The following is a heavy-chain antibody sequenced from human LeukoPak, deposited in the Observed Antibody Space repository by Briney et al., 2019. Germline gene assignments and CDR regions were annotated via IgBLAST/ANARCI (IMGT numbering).Heavy chain of an antibody. CDR3: VRHSNWNRGVDCFDP. J-gene: IGHJ5*02. D-gene: IGHD1-20*01. Sequence: SETLSLTCTVSGGSNYWSWIRQPPGKGLEWIAYIHYSGRTNYNPSLNSRATISIDTSNNQLSLKVNSVTAADTAVYYCVRHSNWNRGVDCFDPWGQETLVTVSS. CDR2: IHYSGRT. CDR1: GGSNY. V-gene: IGHV4-59*08.